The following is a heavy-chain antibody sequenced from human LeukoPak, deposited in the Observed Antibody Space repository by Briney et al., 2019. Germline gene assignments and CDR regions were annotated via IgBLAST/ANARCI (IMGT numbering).Heavy chain of an antibody. D-gene: IGHD3-10*01. CDR3: ARDRSGWFGETPG. CDR1: GFTFSSYS. CDR2: ISSSSSYI. V-gene: IGHV3-21*01. J-gene: IGHJ4*02. Sequence: PGGSLSLSCAASGFTFSSYSMNWVRQAPGKGLEWVSSISSSSSYIYYADSVKGRFTISRDNAKNSLYLQMNSLRAEDTAVYYCARDRSGWFGETPGWGQGTLVTVSS.